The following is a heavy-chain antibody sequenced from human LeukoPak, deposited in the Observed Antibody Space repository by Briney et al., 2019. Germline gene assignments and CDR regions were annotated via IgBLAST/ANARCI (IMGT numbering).Heavy chain of an antibody. J-gene: IGHJ4*02. Sequence: GGSLRLSCAASGFTFSSYSMNWVRQTPGKGLEWVGNINQDGSEKYYLDSVRGRFTISRDNAKNSLYLQMNSLRVEDTAIYYCARDYVWGSSESDYWGQGTLVTVSS. CDR2: INQDGSEK. V-gene: IGHV3-7*01. D-gene: IGHD7-27*01. CDR1: GFTFSSYS. CDR3: ARDYVWGSSESDY.